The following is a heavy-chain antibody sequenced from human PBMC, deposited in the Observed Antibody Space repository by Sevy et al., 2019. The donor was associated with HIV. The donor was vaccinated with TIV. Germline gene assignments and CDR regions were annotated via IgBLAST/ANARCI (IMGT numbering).Heavy chain of an antibody. CDR2: IKEDGSEK. V-gene: IGHV3-7*01. CDR3: ARWTIDGHSAKRFDP. D-gene: IGHD3-9*01. CDR1: GFSFSSFW. Sequence: GGSLRLSCAVSGFSFSSFWMSWVRQAPGKGLEWVADIKEDGSEKNYVDSVKGRFSISRDNAENSLYLQMSNVRVDDTAVYYCARWTIDGHSAKRFDPWGQGTLVTVSS. J-gene: IGHJ5*02.